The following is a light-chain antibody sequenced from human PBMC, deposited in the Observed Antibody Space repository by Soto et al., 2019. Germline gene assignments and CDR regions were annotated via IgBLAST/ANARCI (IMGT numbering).Light chain of an antibody. J-gene: IGKJ1*01. CDR3: QQYHSHGT. CDR2: QAS. V-gene: IGKV1-5*03. CDR1: QGISNR. Sequence: DVQMTQSPSTLSASVGDRVTITCRASQGISNRLAWYQQKPGKAPKLLIYQASSLKSGVPSRFGGSGSGTEFTLTITSLQPDDFATYYCQQYHSHGTFGQGTKV.